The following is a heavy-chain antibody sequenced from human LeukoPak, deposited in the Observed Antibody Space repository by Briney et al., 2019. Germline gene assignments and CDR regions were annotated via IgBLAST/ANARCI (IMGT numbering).Heavy chain of an antibody. Sequence: ASVKVSCKASGYTFTSYGISWVRQAPGQGLEWMGWISAYNGNTNYAQKLQGRVTMTTDTSTSTAYMELRSLRSDDTAVYYCARVWNYYGSGNYFGYWGQGTLVTVSS. CDR1: GYTFTSYG. CDR3: ARVWNYYGSGNYFGY. J-gene: IGHJ4*02. CDR2: ISAYNGNT. V-gene: IGHV1-18*01. D-gene: IGHD3-10*01.